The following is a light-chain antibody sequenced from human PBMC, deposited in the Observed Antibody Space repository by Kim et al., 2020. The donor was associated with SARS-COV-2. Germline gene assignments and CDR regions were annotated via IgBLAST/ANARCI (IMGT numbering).Light chain of an antibody. J-gene: IGKJ4*01. CDR3: QQRNNWPPEVT. Sequence: ESATLSHRASHRLSVYVRWYQHKTGQTPRLLIYYASNRATGIPDRFSGSGSGTDLTLTISSLEPEDFAIYYCQQRNNWPPEVTFGGGTKVDIK. CDR1: HRLSVY. CDR2: YAS. V-gene: IGKV3-11*01.